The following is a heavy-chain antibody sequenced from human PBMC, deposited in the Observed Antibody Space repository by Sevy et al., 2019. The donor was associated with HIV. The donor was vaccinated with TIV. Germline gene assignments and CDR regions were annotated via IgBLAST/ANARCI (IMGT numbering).Heavy chain of an antibody. CDR3: ATKVAAVGTYYFDS. J-gene: IGHJ4*02. Sequence: GGSLRLSCAASGFTFSDYYMTWIRQAPGKGLEWVSYITSSSSYTNYADSVKGRFTISRDNAKNSLYLQMNSLRAEDTAVYYCATKVAAVGTYYFDSWGQGTLVTVSS. D-gene: IGHD6-13*01. CDR2: ITSSSSYT. V-gene: IGHV3-11*06. CDR1: GFTFSDYY.